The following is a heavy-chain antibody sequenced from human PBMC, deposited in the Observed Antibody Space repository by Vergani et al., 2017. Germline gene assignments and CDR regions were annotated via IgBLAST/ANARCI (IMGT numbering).Heavy chain of an antibody. CDR3: ARQVSGNYYEFDY. D-gene: IGHD1-26*01. CDR1: CGSISSSSYY. Sequence: QLQLQESGPGLVKPSETLSLTCTVSCGSISSSSYYWGWIRQPPGKGLEWIGSIYYSGSTYYYPSLKSRIVIFVDTSKNQFSLNLSSVTAADTAVYYCARQVSGNYYEFDYWGQGALVTVSS. V-gene: IGHV4-39*01. CDR2: IYYSGST. J-gene: IGHJ4*02.